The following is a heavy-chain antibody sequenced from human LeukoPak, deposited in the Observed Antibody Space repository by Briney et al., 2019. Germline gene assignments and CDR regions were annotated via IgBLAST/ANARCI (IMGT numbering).Heavy chain of an antibody. CDR3: ARKPGILWNDGYYFAY. CDR1: GYTFTGYY. CDR2: INPNSGGT. J-gene: IGHJ4*02. Sequence: ASVKVSCKASGYTFTGYYMHWVRQAPGQGLEWMGWINPNSGGTNYAQKFQGRVTMTRDTSISTAYMELSRLRSDDTAVYYCARKPGILWNDGYYFAYGGQGPLVPVSS. V-gene: IGHV1-2*02. D-gene: IGHD1-1*01.